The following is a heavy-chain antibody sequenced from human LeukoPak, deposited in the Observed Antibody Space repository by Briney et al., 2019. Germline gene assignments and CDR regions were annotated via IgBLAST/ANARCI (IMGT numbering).Heavy chain of an antibody. CDR1: GFTFSSYA. Sequence: PGGSLRLSCAASGFTFSSYAMHWVRQAPGKGLEWVAVISYDGSNKYYADSVKGRFTISRDNSKNTLYLQMNSLRAEDTAVYCCASRSPYYYDSSEADVWGQGTTVTVSS. D-gene: IGHD3-22*01. J-gene: IGHJ6*02. CDR3: ASRSPYYYDSSEADV. V-gene: IGHV3-30*04. CDR2: ISYDGSNK.